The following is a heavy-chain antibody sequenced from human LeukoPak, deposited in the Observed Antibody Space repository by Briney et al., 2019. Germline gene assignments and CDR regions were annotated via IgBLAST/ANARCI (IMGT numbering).Heavy chain of an antibody. Sequence: GESLKISCKDSGYSFTNYWIGWVRQRPGKGLEWMGIIHSADSNTKYSPSFQGQVTISADKSISTAYLQWSGLKASGTAMYYCAGARNGGFRWDYWGQGTLVTVSS. CDR2: IHSADSNT. D-gene: IGHD4-23*01. J-gene: IGHJ4*02. CDR3: AGARNGGFRWDY. V-gene: IGHV5-51*01. CDR1: GYSFTNYW.